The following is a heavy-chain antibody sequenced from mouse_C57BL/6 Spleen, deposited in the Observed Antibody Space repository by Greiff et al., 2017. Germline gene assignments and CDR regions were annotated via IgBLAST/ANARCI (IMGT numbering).Heavy chain of an antibody. D-gene: IGHD1-1*01. CDR1: GYTFTSYW. Sequence: QVQLQQPGAELVKPGASVKLSCKASGYTFTSYWMHWVKQRPGQGLEWIGMIHPNSGSTNYNEKFKSKATLTVDKSSSTADMQLSSLTSEDSAVYYCAREGTTVVATGYWGQGTTLTVSS. CDR2: IHPNSGST. J-gene: IGHJ2*01. CDR3: AREGTTVVATGY. V-gene: IGHV1-64*01.